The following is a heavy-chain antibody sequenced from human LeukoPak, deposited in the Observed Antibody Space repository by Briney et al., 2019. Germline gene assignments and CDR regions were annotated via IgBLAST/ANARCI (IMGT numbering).Heavy chain of an antibody. D-gene: IGHD2-21*02. CDR2: IYYSGST. CDR3: AGTLYCGGDCYYHSAFDI. V-gene: IGHV4-39*01. Sequence: SETLSLTCTVSGGSISSSSYSWGWIRQPPGKGLEWIGSIYYSGSTYYNPSLKSRVTISVDTSKNQFSLKLSSVTAADTAVYYCAGTLYCGGDCYYHSAFDIWGQGTMVTVSS. CDR1: GGSISSSSYS. J-gene: IGHJ3*02.